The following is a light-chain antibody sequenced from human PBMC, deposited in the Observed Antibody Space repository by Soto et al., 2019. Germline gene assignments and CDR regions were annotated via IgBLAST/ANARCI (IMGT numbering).Light chain of an antibody. CDR2: EVI. Sequence: QSALTQPASVSGSPGQSITIACTGTSSDVGSHNLVSWYQQHPGKAPKLMIYEVINRPSGVSNRFSGSKSGNTASLTISGLQAEDEADYYCSSFTSSSTDVFGSGTKVTVL. CDR3: SSFTSSSTDV. J-gene: IGLJ1*01. V-gene: IGLV2-14*02. CDR1: SSDVGSHNL.